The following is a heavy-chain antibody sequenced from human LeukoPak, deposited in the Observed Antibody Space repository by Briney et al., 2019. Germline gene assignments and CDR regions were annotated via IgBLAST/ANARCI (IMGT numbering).Heavy chain of an antibody. CDR2: IPYDSSNK. J-gene: IGHJ5*01. CDR1: GFTLSNYC. CDR3: AKNRIPTAITPDS. D-gene: IGHD2-2*02. Sequence: GGSPSLSCSASGFTLSNYCMHRGRQAPGKGLGGGAVIPYDSSNKYYTDSVKGRFTISRDNSRNTLYLQMNSLRTEDTAVYYCAKNRIPTAITPDSWGQGTLVTVSS. V-gene: IGHV3-30*18.